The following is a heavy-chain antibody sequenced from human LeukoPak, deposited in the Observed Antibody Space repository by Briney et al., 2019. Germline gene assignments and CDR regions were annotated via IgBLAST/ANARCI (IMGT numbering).Heavy chain of an antibody. J-gene: IGHJ4*02. CDR3: ARGAGSYGDYSLWLGY. Sequence: ASVKVSCKASGYTFSGYGFSWVRQAPGQGLEWMGWVSAYNGNTIYAQSYQGRVTMTTDTSTSTAYMELRSLRPDDTAVCYCARGAGSYGDYSLWLGYWGQGTLVTVSS. V-gene: IGHV1-18*01. CDR1: GYTFSGYG. CDR2: VSAYNGNT. D-gene: IGHD4-17*01.